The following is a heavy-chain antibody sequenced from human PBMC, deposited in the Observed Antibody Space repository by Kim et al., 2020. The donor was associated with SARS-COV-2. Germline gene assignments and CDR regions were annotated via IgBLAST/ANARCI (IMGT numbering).Heavy chain of an antibody. CDR2: IIPSLVVT. CDR1: GDTFSNDA. V-gene: IGHV1-69*04. J-gene: IGHJ4*02. CDR3: ARGRLDTDEDPFYFDF. Sequence: SVKVSCKASGDTFSNDAFNWVRQAPGQGLEWMGRIIPSLVVTMSSQRFHDRVTITADESATVSYMELSGLTSEDTAVYYCARGRLDTDEDPFYFDFWGQGTLVTVSS. D-gene: IGHD1-1*01.